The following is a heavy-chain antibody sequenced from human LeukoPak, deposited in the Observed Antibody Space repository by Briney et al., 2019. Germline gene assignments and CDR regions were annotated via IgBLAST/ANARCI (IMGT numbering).Heavy chain of an antibody. CDR1: GFTFSSYS. D-gene: IGHD6-19*01. CDR2: ISYDGSNK. V-gene: IGHV3-30-3*01. Sequence: GGSLRLSCAASGFTFSSYSMSWVRQAPGKGLEWVAVISYDGSNKYYADSVKGRFTISRDNSKNTLYLQMNSLRAEDTAVYYCAGGGIAVAGTGFDYWGQGTLVTVSS. J-gene: IGHJ4*02. CDR3: AGGGIAVAGTGFDY.